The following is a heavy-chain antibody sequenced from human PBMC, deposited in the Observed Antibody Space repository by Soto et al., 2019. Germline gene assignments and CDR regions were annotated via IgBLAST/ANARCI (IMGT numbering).Heavy chain of an antibody. CDR3: ARDKIVVVVAATHWFDP. CDR2: ISAYNGNT. D-gene: IGHD2-15*01. J-gene: IGHJ5*02. Sequence: ASVKVSCKASGYTFTSYGISWVRQAPGQGLEWMGWISAYNGNTNYAQKLQGRVTMTTDTSTSTAYMELRSLRSDDTAVYYCARDKIVVVVAATHWFDPWGQGTLVTVSS. CDR1: GYTFTSYG. V-gene: IGHV1-18*01.